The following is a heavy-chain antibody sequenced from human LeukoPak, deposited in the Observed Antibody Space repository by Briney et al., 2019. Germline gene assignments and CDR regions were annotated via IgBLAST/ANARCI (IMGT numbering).Heavy chain of an antibody. CDR3: ARGGTYSSQAFLYFQH. D-gene: IGHD6-19*01. Sequence: PSETLSLTCAVSGGSISSSNWWSWVRQPPGKGLEWIGEIYHSGSTNYNPSLKSRVTISVDTSKNQFSLKLSSVTAADTAVYYCARGGTYSSQAFLYFQHWGQGTLVTVSS. CDR2: IYHSGST. J-gene: IGHJ1*01. CDR1: GGSISSSNW. V-gene: IGHV4-4*02.